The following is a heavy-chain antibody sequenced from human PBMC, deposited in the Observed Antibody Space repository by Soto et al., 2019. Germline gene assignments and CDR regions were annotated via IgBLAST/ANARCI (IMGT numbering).Heavy chain of an antibody. V-gene: IGHV1-3*01. CDR2: INAGNGNT. CDR1: GYTFTSYA. CDR3: ARQSARDYYYGMDV. Sequence: ASVEVSCKASGYTFTSYAMHWVRQAPGQRLEWMGWINAGNGNTKYSQKFQGRVTITRDTSASTAYMELSSLRSEDTAVYYCARQSARDYYYGMDVWGQGTTVTVSS. J-gene: IGHJ6*02.